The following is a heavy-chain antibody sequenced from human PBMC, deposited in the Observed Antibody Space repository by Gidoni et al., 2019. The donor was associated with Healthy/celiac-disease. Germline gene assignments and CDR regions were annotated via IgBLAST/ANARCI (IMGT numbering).Heavy chain of an antibody. J-gene: IGHJ6*02. D-gene: IGHD3-9*01. CDR1: GYSFTRYW. CDR3: ARGDRTRAYYDILTGSLNYYYYYGMDV. V-gene: IGHV5-10-1*03. CDR2: IDPSDSYT. Sequence: EVQLVQSGAEVKKPGESLRISCKGSGYSFTRYWISWVRQMPRKGLEWMGRIDPSDSYTNYSPSFQGHVTISADKSISTAYLQWSSLKASDTAMYYCARGDRTRAYYDILTGSLNYYYYYGMDVWGQGTTVTVSS.